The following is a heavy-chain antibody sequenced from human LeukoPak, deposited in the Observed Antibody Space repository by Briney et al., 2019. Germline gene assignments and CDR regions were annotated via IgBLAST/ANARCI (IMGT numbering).Heavy chain of an antibody. J-gene: IGHJ5*02. CDR2: IYYNGDT. CDR1: GGSIGSSTYY. V-gene: IGHV4-39*07. Sequence: SETLSLTCTVSGGSIGSSTYYWVWIRQPPGKGLEWIGSIYYNGDTYYSPSLQSRVSISVATSKNQFSLKLSSVTAADTAVYYCARAPRYYDFWSGLQYWFDPWGQGTLVTVSS. D-gene: IGHD3-3*01. CDR3: ARAPRYYDFWSGLQYWFDP.